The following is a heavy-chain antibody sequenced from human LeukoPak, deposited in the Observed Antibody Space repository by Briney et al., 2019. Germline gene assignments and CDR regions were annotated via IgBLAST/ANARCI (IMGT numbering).Heavy chain of an antibody. CDR3: ARRGYCSSTSCYEYWFDP. CDR1: GGSISISSYC. J-gene: IGHJ5*02. V-gene: IGHV4-39*01. D-gene: IGHD2-2*01. Sequence: PSETLSLTCTLSGGSISISSYCWGWLRQPPGKGLEWFGIIYYSRSTYYNPSLKSRLTITVHTSKNQSSLKLSSVTATDTAVYYCARRGYCSSTSCYEYWFDPWGQGTLVTVSS. CDR2: IYYSRST.